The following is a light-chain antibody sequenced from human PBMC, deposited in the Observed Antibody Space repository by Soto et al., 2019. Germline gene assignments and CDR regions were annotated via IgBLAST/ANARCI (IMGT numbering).Light chain of an antibody. CDR2: KAS. Sequence: DIQMTQSPSTLSASVGDRVTITCRASQSISSWLSWYQQEPGKPPKLLIYKASSLESGVPSRFGGSGSGTEFTLTITSLQSEDFAVYYCQQYNKWPQTFGQGTKVDI. V-gene: IGKV1-5*03. J-gene: IGKJ1*01. CDR1: QSISSW. CDR3: QQYNKWPQT.